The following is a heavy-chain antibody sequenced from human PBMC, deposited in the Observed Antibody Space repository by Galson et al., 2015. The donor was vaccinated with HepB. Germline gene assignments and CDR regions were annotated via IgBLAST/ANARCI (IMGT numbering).Heavy chain of an antibody. CDR1: GFTFSSYA. Sequence: SLRLSCAASGFTFSSYAMHWVRRAPGKGLEWVAVISYDGSNKYYADSVKGRFTISRDNSKNTLYLQMNSLRAEDTAVYYCARGKIFIPWYSSGWARIDYWGQGTLVTVSS. D-gene: IGHD6-19*01. V-gene: IGHV3-30*04. CDR2: ISYDGSNK. J-gene: IGHJ4*02. CDR3: ARGKIFIPWYSSGWARIDY.